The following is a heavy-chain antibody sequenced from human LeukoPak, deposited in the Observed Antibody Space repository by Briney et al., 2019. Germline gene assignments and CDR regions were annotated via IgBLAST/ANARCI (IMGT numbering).Heavy chain of an antibody. J-gene: IGHJ4*02. Sequence: GGSLRLSCAPSGFTFSSTWMHWVRQAPGEGLVWVSRINTDGSTTNYEDSVKGRFTISRDNAENTLYLQMNSLRAEDTAVYYCAKAGNYRFEDWGQGTLVTVSS. V-gene: IGHV3-74*01. CDR3: AKAGNYRFED. CDR1: GFTFSSTW. D-gene: IGHD4-11*01. CDR2: INTDGSTT.